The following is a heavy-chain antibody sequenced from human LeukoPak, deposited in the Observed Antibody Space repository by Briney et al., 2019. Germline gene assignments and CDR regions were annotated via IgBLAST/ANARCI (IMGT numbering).Heavy chain of an antibody. J-gene: IGHJ4*02. CDR3: AREYTMVRGVIVAWFDY. V-gene: IGHV3-33*01. CDR2: IWYDGSNK. Sequence: GGSLRLSCAASGFTFSSYGMHWVRQAPGKGLEWVAVIWYDGSNKYYADSVKGRFTISRDNSKNTLYLQMNSLRAEDTAVYYCAREYTMVRGVIVAWFDYWGQGTLVTVSS. D-gene: IGHD3-10*01. CDR1: GFTFSSYG.